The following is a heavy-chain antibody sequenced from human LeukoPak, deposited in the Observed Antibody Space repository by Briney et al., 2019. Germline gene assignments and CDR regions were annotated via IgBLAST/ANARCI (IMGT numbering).Heavy chain of an antibody. CDR2: IYVTGST. V-gene: IGHV4-4*07. CDR1: GASISSYY. D-gene: IGHD1-26*01. Sequence: SETLSLTCTVSGASISSYYWSWIRQPAGKALEWIGRIYVTGSTNYNPSLKSRVTISVDTSKNQFSLKLSSVTAADTAVYYCARGPYSGSYYSVNAFDIWGQGTMVTVSS. CDR3: ARGPYSGSYYSVNAFDI. J-gene: IGHJ3*02.